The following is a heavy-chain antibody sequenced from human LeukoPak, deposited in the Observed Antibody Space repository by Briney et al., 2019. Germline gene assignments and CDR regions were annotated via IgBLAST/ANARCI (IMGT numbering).Heavy chain of an antibody. Sequence: PSETLSLTCAVYGGSFSGYCWSWIRQPPGKGLEWIGEINHSGSTNYNPSLKSRVTISVDTSKNQFSLRLSSVTAADTAVYYCARTAAGSNFDYWGQGTLVTVSS. V-gene: IGHV4-34*01. J-gene: IGHJ4*02. D-gene: IGHD6-13*01. CDR2: INHSGST. CDR3: ARTAAGSNFDY. CDR1: GGSFSGYC.